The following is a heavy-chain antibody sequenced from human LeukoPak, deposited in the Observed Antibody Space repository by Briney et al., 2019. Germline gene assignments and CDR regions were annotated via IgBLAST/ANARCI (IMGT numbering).Heavy chain of an antibody. D-gene: IGHD3-10*01. CDR2: IYSGGST. V-gene: IGHV3-66*01. CDR3: VKDSPPIPYYYGSGSYYKFPQNRGDFDI. CDR1: GFTVSSNY. Sequence: GGSLRLSCAASGFTVSSNYMSWVRQAPGKGLEWVSVIYSGGSTYYADSVKGRFTISRDNSKNTLYLQMSSLRAEDTAVYYCVKDSPPIPYYYGSGSYYKFPQNRGDFDIWGQGTMVTVSS. J-gene: IGHJ3*02.